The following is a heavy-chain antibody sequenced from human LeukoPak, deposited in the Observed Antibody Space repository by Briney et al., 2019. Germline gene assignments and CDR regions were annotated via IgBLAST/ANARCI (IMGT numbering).Heavy chain of an antibody. V-gene: IGHV1-46*01. J-gene: IGHJ4*02. CDR3: VRERERGTYFI. D-gene: IGHD3-10*01. CDR1: GYTFTSYY. CDR2: INPSGGVT. Sequence: ASVKVSCKASGYTFTSYYMHWVRQAPGEGLEWMGIINPSGGVTNYAQKFQGRVTMTRDTSTTTVYMELTSLRSEDTAVYYCVRERERGTYFIWGQGTLVTVSS.